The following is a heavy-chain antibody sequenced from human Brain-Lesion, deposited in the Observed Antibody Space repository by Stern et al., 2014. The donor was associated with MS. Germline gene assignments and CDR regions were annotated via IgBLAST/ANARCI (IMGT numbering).Heavy chain of an antibody. CDR3: ARTSVVTPSDDVFDI. CDR1: GGSIGSGGHS. D-gene: IGHD4-23*01. V-gene: IGHV4-30-2*01. Sequence: QVQLQESGSGLVKPSQTLSLTCVVSGGSIGSGGHSWSWIRQPPGQGLEWVGYIYHSGSTFYNPSLESRFPISIDRSKTQFSLNLISVTAADAAVYYCARTSVVTPSDDVFDIWGQGTMVTVSS. CDR2: IYHSGST. J-gene: IGHJ3*02.